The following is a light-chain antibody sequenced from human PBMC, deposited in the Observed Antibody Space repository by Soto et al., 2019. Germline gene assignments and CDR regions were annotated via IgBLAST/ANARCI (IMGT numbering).Light chain of an antibody. V-gene: IGKV3-20*01. Sequence: IILTNSLGAVSLSQVERATLSCRASQSVSSSYLAWCHHKPGQAPRLVIWGASSRATGIPDRFSGSGSGTDFTLTISILEAEDFAGYCSPQYGCLPLPSCGGTKVDIK. CDR2: GAS. CDR1: QSVSSSY. CDR3: PQYGCLPLP. J-gene: IGKJ4*01.